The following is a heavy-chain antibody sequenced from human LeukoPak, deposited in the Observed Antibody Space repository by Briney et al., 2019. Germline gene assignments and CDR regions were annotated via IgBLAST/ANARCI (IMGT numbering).Heavy chain of an antibody. CDR3: AGRPTGYSSGYIH. CDR1: GITFSNYA. J-gene: IGHJ4*02. V-gene: IGHV3-23*01. D-gene: IGHD5-18*01. CDR2: ISGSAHKI. Sequence: GSLRLSCVASGITFSNYAVSWVRQAPEKGLDWVSVISGSAHKIRYADSVKGRFTISRDNSENIVYLQMNNLRVENTAVYYCAGRPTGYSSGYIHWGQGTLVTVSS.